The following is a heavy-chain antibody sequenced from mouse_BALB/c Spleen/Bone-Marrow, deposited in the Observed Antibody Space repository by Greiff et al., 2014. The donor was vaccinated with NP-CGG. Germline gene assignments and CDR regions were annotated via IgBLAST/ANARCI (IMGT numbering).Heavy chain of an antibody. J-gene: IGHJ2*01. Sequence: EVQLVESGPDLVKPSQSLSLTCTVTGYSITRGYGWLWIRQFPGNKLEWMGYIHYSGYTDYNPSLKSRVSITRDTSKNQFFLQLNSVTTEDTATYYCVRETTVVADFDYWGRGTTLTVSS. D-gene: IGHD1-1*01. CDR3: VRETTVVADFDY. CDR2: IHYSGYT. V-gene: IGHV3-1*02. CDR1: GYSITRGYG.